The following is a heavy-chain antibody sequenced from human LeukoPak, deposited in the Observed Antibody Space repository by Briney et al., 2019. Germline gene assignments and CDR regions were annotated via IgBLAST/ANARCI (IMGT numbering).Heavy chain of an antibody. CDR2: INPSGGST. V-gene: IGHV1-46*01. J-gene: IGHJ6*02. D-gene: IGHD6-19*01. Sequence: ASVKVSCKASGCTFTSYYMHWVRQAPGQGLEWMGIINPSGGSTSYAQKFQGRVTMTRDTSTSTVYMELSSLRSEDTAVYYCARESQYSSGWYGLYGMDVWGQGTTVTVSS. CDR1: GCTFTSYY. CDR3: ARESQYSSGWYGLYGMDV.